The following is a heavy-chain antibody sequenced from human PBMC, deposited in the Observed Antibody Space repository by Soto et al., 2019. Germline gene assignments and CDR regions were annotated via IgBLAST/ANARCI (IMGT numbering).Heavy chain of an antibody. CDR3: ARAKDDYYGSGSYSYYYYYGMDV. CDR2: IYHSGST. Sequence: SETLSLTCAVSGGSISSSNWWSWVRQPPGKGLEWIGEIYHSGSTNYNPSLKSRVTISVDKSKNQFSLKLSSVTAADTAVYYCARAKDDYYGSGSYSYYYYYGMDVWGQGTTVTVSS. J-gene: IGHJ6*02. CDR1: GGSISSSNW. V-gene: IGHV4-4*02. D-gene: IGHD3-10*01.